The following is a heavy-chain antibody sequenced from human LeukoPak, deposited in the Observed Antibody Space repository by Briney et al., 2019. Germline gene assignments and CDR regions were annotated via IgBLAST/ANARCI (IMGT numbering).Heavy chain of an antibody. J-gene: IGHJ5*02. CDR3: AAADYYDSSGYYNNWFDP. CDR2: IIPIFGTA. D-gene: IGHD3-22*01. V-gene: IGHV1-69*13. CDR1: GGTFSSDA. Sequence: ASVKVSCTASGGTFSSDAISWVRQAPGQGLEWMGGIIPIFGTANYAQKFQGRVTITADESTRTAYMELSSLRSEDTAVYYCAAADYYDSSGYYNNWFDPWGQGTLVTVSS.